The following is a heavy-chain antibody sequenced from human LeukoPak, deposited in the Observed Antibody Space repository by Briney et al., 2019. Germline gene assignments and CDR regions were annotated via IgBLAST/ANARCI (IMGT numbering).Heavy chain of an antibody. D-gene: IGHD5-18*01. CDR1: GFTFDEYA. Sequence: GRSLRLSCAASGFTFDEYAIHWVRQAPGKGLEWVSGISWNSGSIGYADSVKGRFTISRDNAKNSLYLQMNSLRAEGTAFYYCTKGRGRYSYGYGDYFDYWGQGTLVTVSS. J-gene: IGHJ4*02. CDR3: TKGRGRYSYGYGDYFDY. V-gene: IGHV3-9*01. CDR2: ISWNSGSI.